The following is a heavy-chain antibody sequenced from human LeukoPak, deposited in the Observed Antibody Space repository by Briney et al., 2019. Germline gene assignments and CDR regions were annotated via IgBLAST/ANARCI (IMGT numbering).Heavy chain of an antibody. J-gene: IGHJ6*02. D-gene: IGHD5-12*01. Sequence: GGSLRLSCAASGFTFSSYAMHWVRQAPGKGLEWVAVISYDGSNKYYADSVKGRFTISRDNSKNTLYLQMNSLRAEDTALYYRAKDMVGTISGGYYYYGMDVWGQGTTVTVSS. CDR1: GFTFSSYA. CDR3: AKDMVGTISGGYYYYGMDV. CDR2: ISYDGSNK. V-gene: IGHV3-30*04.